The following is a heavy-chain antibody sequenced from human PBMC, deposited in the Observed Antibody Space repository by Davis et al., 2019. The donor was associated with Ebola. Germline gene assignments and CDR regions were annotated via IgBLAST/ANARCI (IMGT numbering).Heavy chain of an antibody. CDR2: IYPGDSDT. Sequence: PGGSLRLSCQGSGYSFTSYWIGWVRQMPGKGLEWMGIIYPGDSDTRYSPSFQGQVTISADKSFSTAYLQWSGLKASDTAMYYCARMGKSYYDSLWDYWGQGTLVTVSS. CDR1: GYSFTSYW. D-gene: IGHD3-10*01. V-gene: IGHV5-51*01. J-gene: IGHJ4*02. CDR3: ARMGKSYYDSLWDY.